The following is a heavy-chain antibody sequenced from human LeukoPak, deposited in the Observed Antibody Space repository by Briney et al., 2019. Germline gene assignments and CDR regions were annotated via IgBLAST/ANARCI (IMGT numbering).Heavy chain of an antibody. J-gene: IGHJ3*02. CDR3: ARPNHCSSTNCNDAFDI. CDR1: GESFSGYY. CDR2: INHSGSS. V-gene: IGHV4-34*01. D-gene: IGHD2-2*01. Sequence: SETLSLTCAVYGESFSGYYWTWLRQPPGKGLEWIGDINHSGSSNYNPSLTSRVTISVDTSKNQFSLKLSSVTAADTAVYYCARPNHCSSTNCNDAFDIWGQGTMVTVSS.